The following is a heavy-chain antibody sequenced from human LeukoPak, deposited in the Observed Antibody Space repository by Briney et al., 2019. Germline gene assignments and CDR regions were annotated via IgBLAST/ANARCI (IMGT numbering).Heavy chain of an antibody. CDR3: ARAGLGITGYYYYKDV. V-gene: IGHV3-21*01. CDR2: ISSSSSYI. CDR1: GFTFSSYS. Sequence: PGGSLRLSCAASGFTFSSYSMNWVRQAPGKGLEWVSSISSSSSYIYYADSVKGRFTISRDNAKNSLYLQMNSLRAEDTAVYYCARAGLGITGYYYYKDVWGKGTTVTVSS. J-gene: IGHJ6*03. D-gene: IGHD7-27*01.